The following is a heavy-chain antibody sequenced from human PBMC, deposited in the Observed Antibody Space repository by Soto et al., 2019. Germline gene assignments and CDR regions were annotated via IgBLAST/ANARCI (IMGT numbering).Heavy chain of an antibody. D-gene: IGHD3-10*01. CDR3: ASWKRVRGPANYYYGMAV. J-gene: IGHJ6*02. V-gene: IGHV1-8*01. Sequence: ASVKVSCKASGYTFTSYDINWVRQATGQGLEWMGWMNPNSGNTGYAQKFQGRVTMTRNTSISTAYMELSSLRSEDTAVYYCASWKRVRGPANYYYGMAVWGQGTRVTVSS. CDR2: MNPNSGNT. CDR1: GYTFTSYD.